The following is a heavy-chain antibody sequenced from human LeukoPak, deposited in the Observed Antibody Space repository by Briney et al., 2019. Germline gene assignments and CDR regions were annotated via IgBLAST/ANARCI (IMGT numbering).Heavy chain of an antibody. Sequence: SETLPLTCAVYGGSFSGYFWSWIRQPPGKGLEWIAEISHSGSTNYNPSLKSRASTSVDTSKNQFSLKLSSVTAADTAVYYCARGSLGPRLNVWGQGTLVTVSS. D-gene: IGHD1-1*01. CDR3: ARGSLGPRLNV. J-gene: IGHJ4*02. CDR2: ISHSGST. V-gene: IGHV4-34*01. CDR1: GGSFSGYF.